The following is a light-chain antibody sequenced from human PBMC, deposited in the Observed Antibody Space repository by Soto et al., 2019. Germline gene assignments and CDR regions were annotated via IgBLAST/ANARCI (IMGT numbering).Light chain of an antibody. CDR3: CSYAGSYTGV. CDR2: DVS. Sequence: QPALTQPRSVSGSPGQSVTISCTGTSSDVGGYNFVSWYQQHPGKAPKLMIYDVSKRPSGVPDRFSGSKSGNTASLTISGLQAEDEADYYCCSYAGSYTGVFGTGTKLTVL. CDR1: SSDVGGYNF. J-gene: IGLJ1*01. V-gene: IGLV2-11*01.